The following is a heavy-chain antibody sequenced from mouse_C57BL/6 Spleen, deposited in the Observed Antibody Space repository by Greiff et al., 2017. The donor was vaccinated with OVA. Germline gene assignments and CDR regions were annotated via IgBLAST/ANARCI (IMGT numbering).Heavy chain of an antibody. D-gene: IGHD2-4*01. V-gene: IGHV1-72*01. Sequence: QVQLQQPGAELVKPGASVKLSCKASGYTFTSYWMHWVKQRPGRGLECIGRIDPNSGGTKYNEKFKSKATLTVDKPSSTAYMQLSSLTSEDSAVYYCARTYYDYDGFYFDYWGQGTTLTVSS. CDR3: ARTYYDYDGFYFDY. J-gene: IGHJ2*01. CDR2: IDPNSGGT. CDR1: GYTFTSYW.